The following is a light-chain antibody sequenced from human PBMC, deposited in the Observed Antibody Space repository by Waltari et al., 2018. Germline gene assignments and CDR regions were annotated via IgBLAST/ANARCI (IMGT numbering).Light chain of an antibody. V-gene: IGLV1-40*01. Sequence: LTQPPSLSGAPGHRVTISCPGSSSDLGSFGVHLYQHRPGSVPRLLIYDNPHRPSGVPDRFSASKSDTSASLDIAGLQPDDEADYYCQSYDNTGRGSVLIGGGTRLTVL. CDR1: SSDLGSFG. CDR2: DNP. J-gene: IGLJ2*01. CDR3: QSYDNTGRGSVL.